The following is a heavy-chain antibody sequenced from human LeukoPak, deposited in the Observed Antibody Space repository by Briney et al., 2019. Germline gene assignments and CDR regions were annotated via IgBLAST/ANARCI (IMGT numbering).Heavy chain of an antibody. V-gene: IGHV4-59*08. CDR1: GGSISSYY. CDR3: ARQGAMYYDFWSGAFDI. J-gene: IGHJ3*02. D-gene: IGHD3-3*01. Sequence: PSETLSLTCTVSGGSISSYYWSWIRQPPGKGLEWIGYIYYSGSTNYNPSLKSRVTISVDTSKNQFSLKLSSVTAADTAVYYCARQGAMYYDFWSGAFDIWGQGTMVTVSS. CDR2: IYYSGST.